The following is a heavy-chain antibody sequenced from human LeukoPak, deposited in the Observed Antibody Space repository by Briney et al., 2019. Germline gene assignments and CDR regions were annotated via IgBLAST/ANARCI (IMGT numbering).Heavy chain of an antibody. D-gene: IGHD3-22*01. CDR1: GYSISSGYY. CDR3: ARDWRITMIVVVISGGDAFDI. J-gene: IGHJ3*02. Sequence: SQTLSLTCTLSGYSISSGYYWGWIRQPPGKGLEWIGSIYHSGSTYYNPSLKSRVTISVDTSKNQFSLKLSSVTAADTAVYYCARDWRITMIVVVISGGDAFDIWGQGTMVTVSS. CDR2: IYHSGST. V-gene: IGHV4-38-2*02.